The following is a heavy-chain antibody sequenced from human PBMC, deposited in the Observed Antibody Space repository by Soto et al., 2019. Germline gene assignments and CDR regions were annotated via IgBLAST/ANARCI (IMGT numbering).Heavy chain of an antibody. CDR2: ISSSGSTI. CDR3: ARVPDFGVVIPLGYYGMDV. V-gene: IGHV3-11*01. Sequence: PVGSLRLSCAASGFTFSDYYMSWIRQAPGKGLEWVSYISSSGSTIYYADSVKGRFTISRDNAKNSLYLQMNSLRAEDTAVYYCARVPDFGVVIPLGYYGMDVWGRGTTVTVSS. D-gene: IGHD3-3*01. CDR1: GFTFSDYY. J-gene: IGHJ6*02.